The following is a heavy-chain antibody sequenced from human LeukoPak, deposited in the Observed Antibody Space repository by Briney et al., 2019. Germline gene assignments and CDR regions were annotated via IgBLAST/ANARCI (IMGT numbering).Heavy chain of an antibody. CDR3: ARGSYSSSWYEPSYYYGMDV. V-gene: IGHV1-18*01. Sequence: ASVKVSCKASGYTFTSYGISWVRQAPGQGLEWVGWISAYNGNTNYAQKLQGRVTMTTDTSTSTAYMELRSLRSDDTAVYYCARGSYSSSWYEPSYYYGMDVWGQGTTVTVSS. J-gene: IGHJ6*02. CDR2: ISAYNGNT. CDR1: GYTFTSYG. D-gene: IGHD6-13*01.